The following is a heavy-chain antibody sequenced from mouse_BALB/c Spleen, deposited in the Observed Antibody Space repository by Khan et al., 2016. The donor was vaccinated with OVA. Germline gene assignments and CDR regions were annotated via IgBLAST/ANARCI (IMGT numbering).Heavy chain of an antibody. CDR3: ARTDYYGSSYDFDY. CDR1: GYSFTDYN. Sequence: VQLQQSGPELVKPGASVKVSCKASGYSFTDYNMFWVKQSHGKSLEWIGYIDPYNGGTSYTQKFKGKATLTVDKSSSTAFMHLSSLTSEDSAVFYCARTDYYGSSYDFDYWGQGTTLTVSS. D-gene: IGHD1-1*01. V-gene: IGHV1S135*01. CDR2: IDPYNGGT. J-gene: IGHJ2*01.